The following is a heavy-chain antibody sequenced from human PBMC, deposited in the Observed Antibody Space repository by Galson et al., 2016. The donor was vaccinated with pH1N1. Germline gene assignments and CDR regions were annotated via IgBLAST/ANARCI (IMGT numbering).Heavy chain of an antibody. V-gene: IGHV3-30-3*01. CDR2: ISSSGDNI. Sequence: SLRLSCAASGFTFSVFAMHWVRQAPGEGLEWVAVISSSGDNIFYADSVKGRFTITRDNAKNSVFLEMNSLGAWDTAVYYCARDYYYHSSDSDAYDLWGHGTMVTVSS. CDR3: ARDYYYHSSDSDAYDL. CDR1: GFTFSVFA. J-gene: IGHJ3*01. D-gene: IGHD3-22*01.